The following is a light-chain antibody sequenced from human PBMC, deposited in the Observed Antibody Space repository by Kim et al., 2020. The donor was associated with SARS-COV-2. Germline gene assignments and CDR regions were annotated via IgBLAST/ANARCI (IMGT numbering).Light chain of an antibody. Sequence: SSELTQDPAVSVALGQTVRLTCQGDSLRNYYATWYQQRPGQAPVLVIYGKYNRPSGIPDRFSGSASGNTASLTITGAQAEDEAVYYCNSRDSSGDHVVFG. V-gene: IGLV3-19*01. J-gene: IGLJ3*02. CDR1: SLRNYY. CDR2: GKY. CDR3: NSRDSSGDHVV.